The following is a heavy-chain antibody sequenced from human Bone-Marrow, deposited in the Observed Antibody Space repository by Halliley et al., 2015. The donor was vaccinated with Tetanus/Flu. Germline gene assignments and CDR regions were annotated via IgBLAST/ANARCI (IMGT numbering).Heavy chain of an antibody. D-gene: IGHD6-13*01. Sequence: SLRLSCVASGFNFRNYNMHWVRQGPHKGLEWVAVISYDGKSHVYGESVKGRFSISRDNSKTTLYLQMNSLRFEDTAMYYCGKVREQGIGNRPGDYNGMDVWGQGTTVIVSS. V-gene: IGHV3-30*18. CDR1: GFNFRNYN. CDR3: GKVREQGIGNRPGDYNGMDV. CDR2: ISYDGKSH. J-gene: IGHJ6*02.